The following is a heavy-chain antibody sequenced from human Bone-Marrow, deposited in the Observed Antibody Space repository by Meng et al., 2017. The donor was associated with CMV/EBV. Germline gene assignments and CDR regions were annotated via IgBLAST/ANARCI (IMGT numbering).Heavy chain of an antibody. CDR2: INHIGST. J-gene: IGHJ4*01. D-gene: IGHD6-6*01. V-gene: IGHV4-34*01. CDR1: GGSFSGYY. Sequence: SETLSPTCVVYGGSFSGYYWSWIRQPPGKGLEWIGEINHIGSTNYNPSLKSRVTISVNTSKNQFSLKLSSVTAADTAVYYCSRGRLMLGPLVRLYYFDYWGQGTLVTVSS. CDR3: SRGRLMLGPLVRLYYFDY.